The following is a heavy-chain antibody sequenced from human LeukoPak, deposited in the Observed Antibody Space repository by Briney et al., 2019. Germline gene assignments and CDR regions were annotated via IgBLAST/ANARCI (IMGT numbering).Heavy chain of an antibody. CDR1: GFTFSSYA. CDR3: ARGPPLWSKIAVAGTDFDY. CDR2: ISYDGSNK. J-gene: IGHJ4*02. V-gene: IGHV3-30-3*01. D-gene: IGHD6-19*01. Sequence: GGSLRLSCAASGFTFSSYAMHWVRQASGKGLEWVAVISYDGSNKYYADSVKGRFTISRDNSKNTLYLQMNSLRAEDTAVYYCARGPPLWSKIAVAGTDFDYWGQGTLVTVSS.